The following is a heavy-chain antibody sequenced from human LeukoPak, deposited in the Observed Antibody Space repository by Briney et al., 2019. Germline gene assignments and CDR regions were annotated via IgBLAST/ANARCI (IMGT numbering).Heavy chain of an antibody. D-gene: IGHD3-10*01. CDR3: ARSSQYYSFDI. V-gene: IGHV4-31*03. Sequence: SETLSLTCTVSGGSISSGGYYWSWIRQHPGKGLEWIGYIYYSGSTYYNPSLKSRVTISVDTSKNQFSLKLSSVTAADTAVYYCARSSQYYSFDIWGQGTMATVSS. J-gene: IGHJ3*02. CDR1: GGSISSGGYY. CDR2: IYYSGST.